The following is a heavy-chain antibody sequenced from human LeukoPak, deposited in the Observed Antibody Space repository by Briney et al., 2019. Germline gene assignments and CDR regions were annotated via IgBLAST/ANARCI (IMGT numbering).Heavy chain of an antibody. CDR2: ISGSGGTT. Sequence: GGSLRLSCAASGFTFNNYAMTWVRQAPGKGLEWVSSISGSGGTTYYADSVKGRFTISRDNSKDTLSLQMNSLRAEDTAVYYCAKGLSSGPGRFDYWGQGTLVTVSS. D-gene: IGHD6-19*01. V-gene: IGHV3-23*01. CDR3: AKGLSSGPGRFDY. CDR1: GFTFNNYA. J-gene: IGHJ4*02.